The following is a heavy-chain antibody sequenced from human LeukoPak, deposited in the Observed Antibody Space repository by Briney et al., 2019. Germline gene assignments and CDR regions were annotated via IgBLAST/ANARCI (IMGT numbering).Heavy chain of an antibody. CDR3: AKDGVVVAATNYYYGMDV. CDR1: GFTFSSYA. D-gene: IGHD2-15*01. J-gene: IGHJ6*02. V-gene: IGHV3-23*01. Sequence: GGSLRLSCAASGFTFSSYAMSWVRQAPGKGLEWVSAISGSGGSTYYADSVKGRFTISRDNSKNTLYLQMNSLRAEDTAVYYCAKDGVVVAATNYYYGMDVWGQGTTVTVSS. CDR2: ISGSGGST.